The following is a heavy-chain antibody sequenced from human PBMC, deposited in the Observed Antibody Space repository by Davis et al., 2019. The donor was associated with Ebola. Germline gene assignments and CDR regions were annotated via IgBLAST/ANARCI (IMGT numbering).Heavy chain of an antibody. Sequence: ASVKVSCKASGYTFTRYGISWMRQAPGQGLQWVGWISGYNGNTKYGQKFQGRVAVTTDRSTNTVYMELRSLRSDDTAIYYCARDWGDYPGIAAAGNDYWGQGTPVTVSS. V-gene: IGHV1-18*01. CDR1: GYTFTRYG. CDR3: ARDWGDYPGIAAAGNDY. CDR2: ISGYNGNT. J-gene: IGHJ4*02. D-gene: IGHD6-13*01.